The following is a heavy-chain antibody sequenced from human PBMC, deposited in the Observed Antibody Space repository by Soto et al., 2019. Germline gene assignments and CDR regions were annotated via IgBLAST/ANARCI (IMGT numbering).Heavy chain of an antibody. Sequence: SETLSLTCTVSGGSISSGDYYWSWIRQPPGKGLEWIGYIYYSGSTYYNPSLKSRVTISVDTSKNQFSLKLSSVTAADTAVYYCARVPDIVATMGEVFFDYWGQGTLVTVSS. J-gene: IGHJ4*02. CDR1: GGSISSGDYY. CDR2: IYYSGST. V-gene: IGHV4-30-4*01. D-gene: IGHD5-12*01. CDR3: ARVPDIVATMGEVFFDY.